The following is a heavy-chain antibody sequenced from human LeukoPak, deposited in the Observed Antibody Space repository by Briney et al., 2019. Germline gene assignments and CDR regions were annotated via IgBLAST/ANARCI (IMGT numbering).Heavy chain of an antibody. CDR1: GFSLSNSA. V-gene: IGHV3-23*01. D-gene: IGHD5-12*01. J-gene: IGHJ4*02. Sequence: GSLRLPSAASGFSLSNSAMSWVRQAPGKGLELLSLIVASSGSTFYADSVKGRFTISRDNSKNTLYLQMNSLRADDTAVYYCAKGAYDYIEMGYFDYWGQGTLVTVSS. CDR3: AKGAYDYIEMGYFDY. CDR2: IVASSGST.